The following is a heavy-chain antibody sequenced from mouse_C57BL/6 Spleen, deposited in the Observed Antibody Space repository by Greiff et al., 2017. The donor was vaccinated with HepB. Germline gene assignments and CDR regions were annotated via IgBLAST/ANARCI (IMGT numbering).Heavy chain of an antibody. V-gene: IGHV5-4*01. CDR2: ISDGGSYT. CDR1: GFTFSSYA. CDR3: ARDGASNFFAY. J-gene: IGHJ3*01. Sequence: EVQRVESGGGLVKPGGSLKLSCAASGFTFSSYAMSWVRQTPEKRLEWVATISDGGSYTYYPDNVKGRFTISRDNAKNNLYLQMSHLKSEDTAMYYFARDGASNFFAYWGQGTLVTVSA. D-gene: IGHD2-5*01.